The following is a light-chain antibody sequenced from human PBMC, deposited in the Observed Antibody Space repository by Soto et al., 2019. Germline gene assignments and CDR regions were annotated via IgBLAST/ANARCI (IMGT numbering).Light chain of an antibody. Sequence: QSVLTRPASVSGSPGQSITISCVGTSSDIGDYNYVSWYQQHPGKVPKVIIYDVSNRPSGVSYRFSATKSGNTASLTISGLQAEDEADYYCCSYTRSGTLIFGTGTKV. V-gene: IGLV2-14*01. CDR1: SSDIGDYNY. J-gene: IGLJ1*01. CDR3: CSYTRSGTLI. CDR2: DVS.